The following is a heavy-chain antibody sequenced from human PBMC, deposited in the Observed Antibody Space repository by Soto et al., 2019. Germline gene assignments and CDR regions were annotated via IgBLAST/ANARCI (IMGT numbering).Heavy chain of an antibody. CDR3: ARGPSGSYYALLARDESYCVS. CDR1: GYTFTSYA. CDR2: INAGNGNT. Sequence: QVQLVQSGAEEKKPGASVKVSCKASGYTFTSYAMHWARQAPGQRLEWMGWINAGNGNTKYSQKFQGRVTITRATSAITAYMELSRLRSDDRAVYYCARGPSGSYYALLARDESYCVSWSQGTLVTVSS. J-gene: IGHJ4*02. D-gene: IGHD1-26*01. V-gene: IGHV1-3*05.